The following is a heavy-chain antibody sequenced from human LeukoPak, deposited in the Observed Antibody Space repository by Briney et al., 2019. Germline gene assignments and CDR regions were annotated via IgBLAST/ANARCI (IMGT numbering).Heavy chain of an antibody. CDR3: ARVPGGWFGELLFDY. J-gene: IGHJ4*02. V-gene: IGHV4-59*01. CDR1: GGSISSYY. CDR2: IYYSGST. D-gene: IGHD3-10*01. Sequence: LSETLSLTCTVSGGSISSYYWSWIRQPPGEGLEWIGYIYYSGSTNYNPSLKSRVTISVDTSKNQFSLKLSSVTAADTAVYYCARVPGGWFGELLFDYWGQGTLVTVSS.